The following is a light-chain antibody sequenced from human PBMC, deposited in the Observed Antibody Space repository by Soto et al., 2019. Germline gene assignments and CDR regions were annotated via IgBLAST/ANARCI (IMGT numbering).Light chain of an antibody. Sequence: EIVVTQSPGTLSLSPGERATLPCRASQSVSSSYLAWYQQKPGQAPRLLIYGASSRATGIPDRFSGSGSGTDFTLTISRLEPEDFAVYHCQQYYNWWTFGQGTKVDIK. CDR1: QSVSSSY. CDR3: QQYYNWWT. J-gene: IGKJ1*01. CDR2: GAS. V-gene: IGKV3-20*01.